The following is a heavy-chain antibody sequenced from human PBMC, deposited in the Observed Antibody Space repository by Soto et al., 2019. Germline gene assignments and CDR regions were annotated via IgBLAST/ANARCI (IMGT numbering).Heavy chain of an antibody. D-gene: IGHD2-21*01. CDR3: ATELGENPASPFDS. Sequence: QVQLVQSGAEVKKPGSSVKVSCKASGVTFTSETMSWVRQAPGQGLEWMGGIIPLFGAASYAQKFQGRVTITADESTSTVYMELSSLRSDDTAVYYCATELGENPASPFDSWGHGTLVTVSS. V-gene: IGHV1-69*01. CDR1: GVTFTSET. CDR2: IIPLFGAA. J-gene: IGHJ4*01.